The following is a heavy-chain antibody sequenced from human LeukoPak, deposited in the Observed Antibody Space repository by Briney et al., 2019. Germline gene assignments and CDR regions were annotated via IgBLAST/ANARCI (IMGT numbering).Heavy chain of an antibody. D-gene: IGHD2-2*01. CDR3: ARPPQPPYQLPKYGAGYFQH. J-gene: IGHJ1*01. CDR2: ISYDGSNK. V-gene: IGHV3-30-3*01. Sequence: GGSLRLSCAASGFTFSSYAMHWVRQAPGKGLEWVAVISYDGSNKYYADSVKGRFTISRDNSKNTLYLQMNSLRAEDTAVYYCARPPQPPYQLPKYGAGYFQHWGQGTLVTVSS. CDR1: GFTFSSYA.